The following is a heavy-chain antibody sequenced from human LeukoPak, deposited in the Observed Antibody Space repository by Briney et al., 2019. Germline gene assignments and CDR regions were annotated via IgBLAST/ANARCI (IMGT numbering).Heavy chain of an antibody. CDR3: ARDIEDASGREGEPDAFDI. CDR2: IWYDGSNK. J-gene: IGHJ3*02. CDR1: GFTSSSYG. Sequence: GGSLRLSCAASGFTSSSYGMHWVRQAPGKGLEWVAVIWYDGSNKYYADSVKGRFTISRDNSKNTLYLQMNSLRAEDTAVYYCARDIEDASGREGEPDAFDIWGQGTMVTVSS. D-gene: IGHD3-10*01. V-gene: IGHV3-33*01.